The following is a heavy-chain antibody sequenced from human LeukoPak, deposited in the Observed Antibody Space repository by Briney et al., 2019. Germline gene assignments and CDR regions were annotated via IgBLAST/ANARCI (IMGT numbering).Heavy chain of an antibody. Sequence: GGSLRLSCAASGFTFSGSAMHWVRQASGKGLEWVGRIRSKANSYATAYAASVKGRFTISRDDSKNTAYLQMNGLKTEDTAVYYCTRLSPRYSYGGSGDYWGQGTLVTVSS. CDR2: IRSKANSYAT. V-gene: IGHV3-73*01. CDR1: GFTFSGSA. D-gene: IGHD5-18*01. CDR3: TRLSPRYSYGGSGDY. J-gene: IGHJ4*02.